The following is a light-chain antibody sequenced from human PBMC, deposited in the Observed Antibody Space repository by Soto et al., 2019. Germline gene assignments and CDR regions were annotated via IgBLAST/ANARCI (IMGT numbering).Light chain of an antibody. CDR3: SSYTTSTTLVV. J-gene: IGLJ3*02. CDR1: SSDVGGYNY. Sequence: QSALTQPASVSGSPGQSITISCTGTSSDVGGYNYVSWSQQHPGKAPKLLISEVSNRPSGVSNRFSGSKSGNTASLTISGLQADDEADYYCSSYTTSTTLVVFGGGTKLTVL. CDR2: EVS. V-gene: IGLV2-14*03.